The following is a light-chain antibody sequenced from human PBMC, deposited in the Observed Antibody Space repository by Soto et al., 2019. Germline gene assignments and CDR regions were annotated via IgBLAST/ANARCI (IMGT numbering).Light chain of an antibody. CDR1: SSDIGGYNY. CDR3: CSYAATTHV. V-gene: IGLV2-11*01. CDR2: DVN. Sequence: QSALTQPPSVSGSPGQSVTISCTRTSSDIGGYNYVSWYQQLPGQAPKVMIYDVNKRPSGVPDRVSGSNSGNTASLTISGLQAEDEADYYCCSYAATTHVFGTGTKLTVL. J-gene: IGLJ1*01.